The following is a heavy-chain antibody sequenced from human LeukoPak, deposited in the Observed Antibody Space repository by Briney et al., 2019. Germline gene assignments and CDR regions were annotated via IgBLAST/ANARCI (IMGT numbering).Heavy chain of an antibody. CDR2: INPLSGGT. V-gene: IGHV1-2*02. Sequence: GASVKVSCKASGYTFSDYYMHWVRQAPGQGLEWMGWINPLSGGTNYAQKFQGRVTMTRDTSISTAYMELSRLISGDTAVYYCARVVGLQDIVVVPAAVFFDYWGQGTLVTVSS. D-gene: IGHD2-2*01. CDR3: ARVVGLQDIVVVPAAVFFDY. CDR1: GYTFSDYY. J-gene: IGHJ4*02.